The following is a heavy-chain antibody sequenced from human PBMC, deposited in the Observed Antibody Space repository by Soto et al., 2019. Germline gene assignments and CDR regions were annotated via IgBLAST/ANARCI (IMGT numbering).Heavy chain of an antibody. CDR1: GFTFSSYA. V-gene: IGHV3-30-3*01. CDR2: ISYDGSNK. D-gene: IGHD6-6*01. J-gene: IGHJ4*02. CDR3: ARANSSSSALGY. Sequence: QVQLVESGGGVVQPGRSLRLSCAASGFTFSSYAMHWVRQAPGKGLEWVAVISYDGSNKYYADSVKGRFTISRDNSKNPLYLQMNSLRAEDTAVYYCARANSSSSALGYWGQGTLVTVSS.